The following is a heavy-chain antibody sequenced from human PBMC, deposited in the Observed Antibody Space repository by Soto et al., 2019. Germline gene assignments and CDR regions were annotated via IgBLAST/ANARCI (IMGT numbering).Heavy chain of an antibody. V-gene: IGHV3-48*03. Sequence: GGSLRLSCAASGSTFSSYEMNWVRQAPGKGLEWVSYISSSGSTIYYADSVKGRFTISRDNAKNSLYLQMNSLRAEDTAVYYCARDSPRRSGSYPSPRPFDYWGQGTLVTVSS. D-gene: IGHD1-26*01. CDR3: ARDSPRRSGSYPSPRPFDY. J-gene: IGHJ4*02. CDR2: ISSSGSTI. CDR1: GSTFSSYE.